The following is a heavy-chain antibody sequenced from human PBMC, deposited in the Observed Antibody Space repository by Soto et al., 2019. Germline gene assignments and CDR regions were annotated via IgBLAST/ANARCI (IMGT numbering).Heavy chain of an antibody. J-gene: IGHJ5*02. D-gene: IGHD6-6*01. CDR1: GYTFTSYY. Sequence: ASVKVSCKASGYTFTSYYMHWVRQAPGQGLEWMGIINPSGGSTSYAQKLQGRVTMTRETSTSTVYIELSSLRSEYSAVYYCGREGSYSSSSDFWFDPWGQGTLATVSS. V-gene: IGHV1-46*01. CDR3: GREGSYSSSSDFWFDP. CDR2: INPSGGST.